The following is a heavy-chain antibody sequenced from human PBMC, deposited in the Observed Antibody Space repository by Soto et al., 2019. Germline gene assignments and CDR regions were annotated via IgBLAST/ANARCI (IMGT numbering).Heavy chain of an antibody. D-gene: IGHD2-2*02. V-gene: IGHV3-74*01. CDR2: ISSDGTTT. CDR1: GFTFSDYW. CDR3: ARDLNHIQATAIRHFDY. J-gene: IGHJ4*02. Sequence: XGSLRLFCAACGFTFSDYWMHGVRQAPGKGLVWVSQISSDGTTTSYADSVKGRFIISRDNAKNTLYLQMNSLRGEDTAVYYCARDLNHIQATAIRHFDYWGQGTLVTVSS.